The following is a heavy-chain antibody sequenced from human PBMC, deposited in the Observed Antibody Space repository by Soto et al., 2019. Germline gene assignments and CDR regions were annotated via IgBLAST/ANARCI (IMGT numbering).Heavy chain of an antibody. CDR1: GGSISGGVGGLYY. V-gene: IGHV4-30-4*01. CDR3: AREVIPLTTDWYFDL. CDR2: IYDSGST. D-gene: IGHD4-17*01. Sequence: QLQLRESGPGLVKPSETLSLTCTVSGGSISGGVGGLYYWSWIRQPPGKGREWIGYIYDSGSTYSLPSLKSRVTISVDTTKNQFSLRLSSVTAADTAVYYCAREVIPLTTDWYFDLWGRGTLVTVSS. J-gene: IGHJ2*01.